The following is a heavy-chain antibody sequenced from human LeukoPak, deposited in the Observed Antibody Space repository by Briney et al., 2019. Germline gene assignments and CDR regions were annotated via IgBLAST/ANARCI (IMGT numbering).Heavy chain of an antibody. CDR2: INGGGDDT. J-gene: IGHJ5*02. V-gene: IGHV3-23*01. CDR3: ARDWSPNWFDP. Sequence: GGSLRLSCAASGFTFKNNAMTWVRQAPGKGLEWVSAINGGGDDTEYADSVKGRFTISRANSKNTLYLEMNSLRAEDTAVYYCARDWSPNWFDPWGQGTLVTVSS. CDR1: GFTFKNNA.